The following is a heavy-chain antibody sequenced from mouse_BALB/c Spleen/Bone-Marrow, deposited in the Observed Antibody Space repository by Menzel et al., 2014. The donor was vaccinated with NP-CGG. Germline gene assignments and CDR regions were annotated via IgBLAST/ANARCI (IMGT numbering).Heavy chain of an antibody. CDR2: INPSNGGT. J-gene: IGHJ3*01. Sequence: QVRLKQSGAELVKPGVSVKLSCKASGYTFTNYYLYWVKQRPGQDLEWIGEINPSNGGTNFNEKFKSKATLTVDKSSSTAYMQLSSLTSEDSAVYYCTTLGRFAYWGQGALVTVSA. V-gene: IGHV1S81*02. D-gene: IGHD4-1*01. CDR1: GYTFTNYY. CDR3: TTLGRFAY.